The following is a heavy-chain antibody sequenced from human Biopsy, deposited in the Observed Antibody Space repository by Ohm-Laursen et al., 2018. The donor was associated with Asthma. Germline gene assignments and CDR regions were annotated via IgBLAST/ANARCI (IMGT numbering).Heavy chain of an antibody. J-gene: IGHJ3*02. V-gene: IGHV1-69*05. D-gene: IGHD3-9*01. CDR1: GGTFSRYA. Sequence: SVKVSCKASGGTFSRYAISWVRQAPGQDLEWMGGIIPIFGTSNYAQKFQGRVTMTRNTSISTAYMDLSSLRSEDTAVYYCARTYYDFLTGQVNDAFAIWGQGTVVTVSS. CDR2: IIPIFGTS. CDR3: ARTYYDFLTGQVNDAFAI.